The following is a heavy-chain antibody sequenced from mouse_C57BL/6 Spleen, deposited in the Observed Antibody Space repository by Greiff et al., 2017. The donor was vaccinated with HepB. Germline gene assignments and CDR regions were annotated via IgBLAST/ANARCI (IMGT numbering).Heavy chain of an antibody. Sequence: QVQLKQPGAELVKPGASVKLSCKASGYTFTSYWMHWVKQRPGQGLEWIGMIHPNSGSTNYNEKFKSKATLTVDKSSSTAYMQLSSLTSEDSAVYYCANYYGSSYVYWYFDVWGTGTTVTVSS. CDR3: ANYYGSSYVYWYFDV. CDR1: GYTFTSYW. CDR2: IHPNSGST. J-gene: IGHJ1*03. D-gene: IGHD1-1*01. V-gene: IGHV1-64*01.